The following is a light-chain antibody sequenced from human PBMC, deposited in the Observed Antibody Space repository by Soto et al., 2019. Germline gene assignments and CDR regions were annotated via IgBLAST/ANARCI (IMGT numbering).Light chain of an antibody. Sequence: QAVVTQPPSASGTPGQRVTISCSGSTSNIGNNYAYWYQQLPGTAPKLLIYRNNQRPSGVPDRFSGSKSGTSASLVISGLRSEDEADYYCAAWDDSLSGVVFGGGTKLTVL. CDR2: RNN. CDR1: TSNIGNNY. CDR3: AAWDDSLSGVV. J-gene: IGLJ2*01. V-gene: IGLV1-47*01.